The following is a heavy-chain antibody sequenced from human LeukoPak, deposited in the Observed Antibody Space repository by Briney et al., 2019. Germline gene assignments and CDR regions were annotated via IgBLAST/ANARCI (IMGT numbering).Heavy chain of an antibody. V-gene: IGHV3-23*01. D-gene: IGHD3-10*02. CDR3: AELGIAMIGGG. Sequence: TGGSLSLACGASGFTLSGYATNWVRQAPKKGLGWVSAISGSGNSTYYADAVKGRFTISRDNAKNSLYLQMNSLRAEDTAGYYCAELGIAMIGGGWGKRTTVTISS. J-gene: IGHJ6*04. CDR1: GFTLSGYA. CDR2: ISGSGNST.